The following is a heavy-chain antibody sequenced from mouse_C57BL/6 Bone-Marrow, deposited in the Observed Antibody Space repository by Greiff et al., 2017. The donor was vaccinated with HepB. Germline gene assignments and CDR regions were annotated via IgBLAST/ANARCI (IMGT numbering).Heavy chain of an antibody. Sequence: VKLVESGPGLVAPSQSLSITCTVSGFSLTSYAISWVRQPPGKGLEWLGVIWTGGGTNYNSALKSRLSISKDNSKSQVFLKMNSLQTDDTARYYCARNGYGNFYYAMDYWGQGTSVTVSS. J-gene: IGHJ4*01. D-gene: IGHD2-1*01. CDR2: IWTGGGT. CDR1: GFSLTSYA. CDR3: ARNGYGNFYYAMDY. V-gene: IGHV2-9-1*01.